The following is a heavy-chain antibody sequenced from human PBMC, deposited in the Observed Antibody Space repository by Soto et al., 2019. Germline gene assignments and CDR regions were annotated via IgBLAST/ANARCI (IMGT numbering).Heavy chain of an antibody. Sequence: GGSLRLSCAASGFTFDDYGMSWVRQAPGKGLEWVSGINWNGGSTGYADSVKGRFTISRDNAKNSLYLQMNSLRAEDTALYYCARDLSDYGDYVGGYFDYWGQGTLVTVSS. CDR3: ARDLSDYGDYVGGYFDY. V-gene: IGHV3-20*04. D-gene: IGHD4-17*01. J-gene: IGHJ4*02. CDR2: INWNGGST. CDR1: GFTFDDYG.